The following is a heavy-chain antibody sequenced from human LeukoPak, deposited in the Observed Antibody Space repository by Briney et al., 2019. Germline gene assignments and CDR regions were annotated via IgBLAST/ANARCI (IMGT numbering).Heavy chain of an antibody. CDR3: AKGYCSSTGCYYFDY. J-gene: IGHJ4*02. CDR1: GFTFYNYA. V-gene: IGHV3-23*01. Sequence: GGSLRLSCAASGFTFYNYAMSWVRQAPGKGLEWVSAISGSGGSTYYADSVKGRFTISRDNSKNTLYLQMNSLRAEDTAVYYCAKGYCSSTGCYYFDYWGQGTLVTVSS. CDR2: ISGSGGST. D-gene: IGHD2-2*01.